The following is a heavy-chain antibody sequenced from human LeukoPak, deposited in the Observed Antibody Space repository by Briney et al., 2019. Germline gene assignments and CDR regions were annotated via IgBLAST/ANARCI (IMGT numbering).Heavy chain of an antibody. CDR1: GDTFTDTY. Sequence: GEAPKISCKGSGDTFTDTYIAWVRQVAGEGLEWMGIIYHDGSDTRYSPSFEGQVTISVDHSIRTAYLQWTSLKTSDTAMYYCARFLHGNSLDYWGQGALVTVSS. J-gene: IGHJ4*02. CDR2: IYHDGSDT. CDR3: ARFLHGNSLDY. D-gene: IGHD1-7*01. V-gene: IGHV5-51*01.